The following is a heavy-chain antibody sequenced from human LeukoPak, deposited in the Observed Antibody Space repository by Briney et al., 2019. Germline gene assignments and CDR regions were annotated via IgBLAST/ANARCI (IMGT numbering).Heavy chain of an antibody. D-gene: IGHD1-14*01. CDR2: ITPTTGGA. V-gene: IGHV1-46*01. CDR1: GHTFSRYY. Sequence: ASVKVSCKASGHTFSRYYFHWVRQAPGQGLDWMGIITPTTGGANYAQKFQGRVAMTRDTSTSTVYMELSSLTSGDTAVYYCATSDSTTGNWFDHWGQGTRVSVSS. CDR3: ATSDSTTGNWFDH. J-gene: IGHJ5*02.